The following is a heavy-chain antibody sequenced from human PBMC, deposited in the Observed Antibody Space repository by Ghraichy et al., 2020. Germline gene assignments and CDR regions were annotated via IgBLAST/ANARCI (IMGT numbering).Heavy chain of an antibody. CDR1: GGSISSGSYY. V-gene: IGHV4-39*01. CDR2: IYYSGST. CDR3: ARHYYYDTIGV. Sequence: SETLSLTCTVSGGSISSGSYYWGWIRQPPGKGLEWIGSIYYSGSTYYNPSLKSRVTISVDTSKNQFSLKLSSVTAADTAVYYCARHYYYDTIGVWGQGTTVTVSS. J-gene: IGHJ6*02. D-gene: IGHD3-22*01.